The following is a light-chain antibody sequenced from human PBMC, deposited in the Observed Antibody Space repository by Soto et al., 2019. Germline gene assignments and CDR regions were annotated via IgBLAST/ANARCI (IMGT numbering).Light chain of an antibody. Sequence: DIQMSQSTSTLSPSVGDRVTIYCRASQSISNWLAWYQQKPGEAPELLIYRATNLQSGVPSRFSGSGSGTEFTLTISSLQTDDFATYFCQQYHRYPYSVGPGTKVDIK. CDR1: QSISNW. CDR3: QQYHRYPYS. V-gene: IGKV1-5*03. J-gene: IGKJ2*01. CDR2: RAT.